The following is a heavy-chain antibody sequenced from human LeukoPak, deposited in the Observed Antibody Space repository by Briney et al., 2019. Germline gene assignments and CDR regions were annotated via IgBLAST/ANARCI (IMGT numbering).Heavy chain of an antibody. D-gene: IGHD5-18*01. CDR3: AMGGYSYGVDY. CDR2: INLNSGGT. V-gene: IGHV1-2*04. CDR1: GFTFTSYY. Sequence: ASVKVSCKASGFTFTSYYIHWVRQAPGQGLEWMGWINLNSGGTNYAQNFQGWVTMTRDTSISTAYMELRSLRSDDTAVYYCAMGGYSYGVDYWGQGTLVTVSS. J-gene: IGHJ4*02.